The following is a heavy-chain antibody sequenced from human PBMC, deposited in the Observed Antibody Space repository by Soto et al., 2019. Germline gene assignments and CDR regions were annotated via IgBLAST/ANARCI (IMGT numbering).Heavy chain of an antibody. Sequence: QVQLEESGGGVVQPGRSLRLSCAASGFTFSSYGMHWVRQAPGKGLEGVAVISYDGSNKDYADSVKGRFTISRDNSHNTLYLQMNSLSAEDTAMYYCAKGSGSQSAHFYYWGQGTLVTVSS. D-gene: IGHD1-26*01. J-gene: IGHJ4*02. CDR3: AKGSGSQSAHFYY. CDR2: ISYDGSNK. V-gene: IGHV3-30*18. CDR1: GFTFSSYG.